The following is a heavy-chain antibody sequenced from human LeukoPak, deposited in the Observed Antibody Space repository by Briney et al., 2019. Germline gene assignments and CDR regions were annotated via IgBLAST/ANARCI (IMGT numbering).Heavy chain of an antibody. CDR1: GFTFSSYG. V-gene: IGHV3-30*18. CDR3: AKDRQWLEFWDAFDI. J-gene: IGHJ3*02. D-gene: IGHD6-19*01. CDR2: ISYDGSNK. Sequence: PGGSLRLSCAASGFTFSSYGMHWVRQAPGKGLEWVAVISYDGSNKYYADSVKGRFTISRDNSKNTLYLQMNSLRAENTAVYYCAKDRQWLEFWDAFDIWGQGTMVTVSS.